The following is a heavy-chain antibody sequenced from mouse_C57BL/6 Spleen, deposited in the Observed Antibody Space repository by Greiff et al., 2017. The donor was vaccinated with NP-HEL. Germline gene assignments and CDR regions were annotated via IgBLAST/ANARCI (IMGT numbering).Heavy chain of an antibody. CDR2: IYPGDGDT. CDR3: ARFYYDYDGYFDY. V-gene: IGHV1-82*01. D-gene: IGHD2-4*01. CDR1: GYAFSSSW. J-gene: IGHJ2*01. Sequence: VQLQQSGPELVKPGASVKISCKASGYAFSSSWMNWVKQRPGKGLEWIGRIYPGDGDTNYNGKFKGKATLTADKSSSTAYMQLSSLTSEDSAVYFCARFYYDYDGYFDYWGQGTTLTVSS.